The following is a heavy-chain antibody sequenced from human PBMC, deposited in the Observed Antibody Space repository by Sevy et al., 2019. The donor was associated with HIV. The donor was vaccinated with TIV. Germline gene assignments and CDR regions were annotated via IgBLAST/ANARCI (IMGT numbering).Heavy chain of an antibody. CDR2: INSDGSST. CDR3: ARGGRLNNWFDP. D-gene: IGHD3-10*01. Sequence: GWSLRLSCAASGFTFSSYWMHWVRQAPGKGLVWVSRINSDGSSTSYADSVKGRFTISRDNAKNTLYLQMNSLRAEDTAVYYCARGGRLNNWFDPWGQGTLVTVSS. CDR1: GFTFSSYW. J-gene: IGHJ5*02. V-gene: IGHV3-74*01.